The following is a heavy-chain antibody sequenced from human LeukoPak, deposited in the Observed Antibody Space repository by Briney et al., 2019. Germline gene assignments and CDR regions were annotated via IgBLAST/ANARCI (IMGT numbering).Heavy chain of an antibody. CDR2: MNPNSGNT. CDR3: ASSRHPDLHCSSITCPFDY. Sequence: ASVKVSCKASGYTFTSYDINWVRQATGQGLEWMGWMNPNSGNTGYAQKFQGRVTITRNTSISTAYMELSSLRSEDTAVYYCASSRHPDLHCSSITCPFDYWGQGTLVTVSS. CDR1: GYTFTSYD. V-gene: IGHV1-8*03. D-gene: IGHD2-2*01. J-gene: IGHJ4*02.